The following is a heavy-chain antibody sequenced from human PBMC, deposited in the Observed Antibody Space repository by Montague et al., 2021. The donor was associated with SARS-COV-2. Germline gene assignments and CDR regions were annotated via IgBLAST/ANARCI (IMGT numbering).Heavy chain of an antibody. CDR1: GGSISSSSYY. CDR3: AGLGSPRITIFGVFTHNWFDP. J-gene: IGHJ5*02. Sequence: SETLSLTCTVSGGSISSSSYYWGWIRQPPGKGLEWIGSIYYSGSTYYNPSLKSRVTISVDTSKNQFSLKLSSVTAADTAVYYCAGLGSPRITIFGVFTHNWFDPGGQGTLVTVSS. D-gene: IGHD3-3*01. CDR2: IYYSGST. V-gene: IGHV4-39*01.